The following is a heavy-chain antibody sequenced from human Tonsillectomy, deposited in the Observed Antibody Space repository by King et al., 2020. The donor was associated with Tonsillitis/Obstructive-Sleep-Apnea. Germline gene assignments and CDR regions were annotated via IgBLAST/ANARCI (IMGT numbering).Heavy chain of an antibody. CDR3: ARDHEAVAGKPRYFDY. Sequence: VQLVESGGGLVQPGGSLRLSCAASGFTFSSYEMNWVRQAPGKGLEWVSYISSSGNTIYYADSVKGRFTISRDNSKNSLYLQMNSLRAEDTALYYCARDHEAVAGKPRYFDYWGQGILVTVSS. J-gene: IGHJ4*02. V-gene: IGHV3-48*03. CDR2: ISSSGNTI. CDR1: GFTFSSYE. D-gene: IGHD6-19*01.